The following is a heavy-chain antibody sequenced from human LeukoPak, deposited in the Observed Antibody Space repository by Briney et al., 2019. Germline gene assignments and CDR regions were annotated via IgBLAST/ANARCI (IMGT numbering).Heavy chain of an antibody. CDR3: ARVSSLITVAGTFDY. J-gene: IGHJ4*02. D-gene: IGHD6-19*01. V-gene: IGHV3-7*01. Sequence: GGSLRLSCAASGFTFSSHWMSWVRQAPGKGLEWVANIKQDGSEKYYVDSVKGRFTISRDNAKNSLYLQMNSLRAEDTAVYYCARVSSLITVAGTFDYWGQGTLVTVSS. CDR1: GFTFSSHW. CDR2: IKQDGSEK.